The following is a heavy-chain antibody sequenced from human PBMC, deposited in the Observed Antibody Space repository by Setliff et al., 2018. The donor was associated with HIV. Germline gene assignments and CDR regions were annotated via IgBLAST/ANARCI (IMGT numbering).Heavy chain of an antibody. CDR2: TYYRSKWNS. CDR1: GDSVSSKSAA. J-gene: IGHJ6*03. D-gene: IGHD1-1*01. Sequence: TLSLTCVISGDSVSSKSAAWNWLRQSPSRGLEWLGRTYYRSKWNSDYAPSVKSRVTINPDTSKNKFSLQLNSVTPEDTAVYYCARGGDWDDNYYMDVWGKGTTVTVSS. CDR3: ARGGDWDDNYYMDV. V-gene: IGHV6-1*01.